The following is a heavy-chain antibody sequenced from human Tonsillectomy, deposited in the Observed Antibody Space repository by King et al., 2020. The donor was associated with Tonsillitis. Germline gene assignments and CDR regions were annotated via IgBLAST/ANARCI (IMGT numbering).Heavy chain of an antibody. Sequence: VQLQQWGAGLLKPSETLSLTCSVYGGFFSGYYWSWIRLPPGHGLEWMWEINHSGSTNYIPSSKSLVTIPAHTSKNQVSLKLSSVTAADTAVYYCARGEAAAGSYYYYYYMDVWGKGTTVTVSS. CDR3: ARGEAAAGSYYYYYYMDV. D-gene: IGHD6-13*01. CDR2: INHSGST. J-gene: IGHJ6*03. V-gene: IGHV4-34*01. CDR1: GGFFSGYY.